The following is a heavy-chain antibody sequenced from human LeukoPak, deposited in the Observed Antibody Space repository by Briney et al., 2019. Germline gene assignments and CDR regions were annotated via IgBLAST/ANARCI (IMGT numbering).Heavy chain of an antibody. Sequence: SVKVSCKASGGTFSSYAISWVRQAPGQGLEWMGGIIPIFGTANYAQKFQGRVTITADKSTSTAYMELSSLRSEDTAVYYCARGGSSSWYSAYYYYYYMDVWGKGTTVTISS. V-gene: IGHV1-69*06. CDR1: GGTFSSYA. J-gene: IGHJ6*03. D-gene: IGHD6-13*01. CDR2: IIPIFGTA. CDR3: ARGGSSSWYSAYYYYYYMDV.